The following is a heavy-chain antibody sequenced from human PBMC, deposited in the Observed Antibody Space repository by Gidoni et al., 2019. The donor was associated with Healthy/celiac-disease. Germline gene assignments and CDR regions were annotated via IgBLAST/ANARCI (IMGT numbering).Heavy chain of an antibody. CDR2: MNPNSGNT. CDR1: GYTFTSYD. J-gene: IGHJ6*02. V-gene: IGHV1-8*01. Sequence: QVQLVQSGAEVKKPGASVKVSCQASGYTFTSYDIHWVRQATGQGLEWMGWMNPNSGNTGYAQKFQGRVTMTRNTSISTAYMELSSLRSEDTAVYYCARAGVEMATMPYYYYGMDVWGQGTTVTVSS. D-gene: IGHD5-12*01. CDR3: ARAGVEMATMPYYYYGMDV.